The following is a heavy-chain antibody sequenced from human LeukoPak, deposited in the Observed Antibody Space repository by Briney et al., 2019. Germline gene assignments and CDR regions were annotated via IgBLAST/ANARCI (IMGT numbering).Heavy chain of an antibody. V-gene: IGHV1-2*02. CDR1: GYTFTSHY. CDR2: INPNSGGT. CDR3: AREGGSVDCTNGVCPIGWFDP. J-gene: IGHJ5*02. Sequence: ASVKISCKASGYTFTSHYIHWVRQAPGQGLEWMGWINPNSGGTNYAQKFQGRVTMTRDTSISTAYMELSRLRSDDTAVYYCAREGGSVDCTNGVCPIGWFDPWGQGTLVTVSS. D-gene: IGHD2-8*01.